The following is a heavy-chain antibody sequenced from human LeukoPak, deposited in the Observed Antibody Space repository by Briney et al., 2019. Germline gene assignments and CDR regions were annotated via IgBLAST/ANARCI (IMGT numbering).Heavy chain of an antibody. J-gene: IGHJ6*02. V-gene: IGHV1-46*01. D-gene: IGHD4-17*01. CDR3: ATTVTRYYGMDV. Sequence: ASVKVSCKASGYTFTSYYMHWVRQAPGQGLEWMGIINPSGGSTSYAQKFQGRVTMTRDTSTSTVYMELSSLRSEYTAVYYCATTVTRYYGMDVWGQGTTVTVSS. CDR2: INPSGGST. CDR1: GYTFTSYY.